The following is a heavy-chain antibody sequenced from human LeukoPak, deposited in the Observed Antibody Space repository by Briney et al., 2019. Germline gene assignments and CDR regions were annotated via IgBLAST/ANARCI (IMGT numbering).Heavy chain of an antibody. CDR2: ISYDGSNK. CDR3: AREGPSGDYVSGYGMDV. V-gene: IGHV3-30-3*01. J-gene: IGHJ6*02. Sequence: PGRSLRLSCAASGFTFSSYAMHWVRQAPGKGLEWVAVISYDGSNKYYADSVEGRFTISRDNSKNTLYLQMDSLRAEDTAVYYCAREGPSGDYVSGYGMDVWGQGTTVTVSS. CDR1: GFTFSSYA. D-gene: IGHD4-17*01.